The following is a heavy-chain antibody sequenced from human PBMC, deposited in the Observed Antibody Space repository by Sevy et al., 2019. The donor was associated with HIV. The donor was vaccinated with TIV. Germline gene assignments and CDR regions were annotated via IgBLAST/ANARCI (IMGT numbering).Heavy chain of an antibody. CDR1: GLTFSTYG. J-gene: IGHJ4*02. V-gene: IGHV3-30*18. CDR2: ISYDGNIQ. CDR3: AKDQGGYNYAPGY. Sequence: AGSLRLSCAASGLTFSTYGMHWVHQAPGKALEWVAVISYDGNIQYYADSVKGRFTVSRDNSKNTLYLQMNSLRAEDSAVYYCAKDQGGYNYAPGYWGQGTLVTVSS. D-gene: IGHD5-18*01.